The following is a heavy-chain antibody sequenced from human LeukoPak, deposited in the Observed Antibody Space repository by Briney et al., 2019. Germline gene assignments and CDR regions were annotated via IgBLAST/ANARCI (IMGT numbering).Heavy chain of an antibody. Sequence: GGSLRLSCAASGFTFSTYNMNSVRQAPGKGLEWVSSITSGGTYTYYADSVKGRFTTSRDNAKNSLSLQLSSLRAEDTAVYYCARGHYDILTASYKWTPDYWGQGILVTVSS. J-gene: IGHJ4*02. CDR2: ITSGGTYT. CDR3: ARGHYDILTASYKWTPDY. D-gene: IGHD3-9*01. CDR1: GFTFSTYN. V-gene: IGHV3-21*06.